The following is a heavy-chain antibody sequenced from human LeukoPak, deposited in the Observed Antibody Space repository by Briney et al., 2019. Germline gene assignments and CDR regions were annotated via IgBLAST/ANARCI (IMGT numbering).Heavy chain of an antibody. V-gene: IGHV3-30*03. J-gene: IGHJ5*02. D-gene: IGHD1-7*01. Sequence: TGGSLRLSCAASGFTFSSYGMHWVRQAPGKGLEWVAVISYDGSNKYYADSVKGRFTISRDNAKNSLYLQMNSLRAEDTAVYYCARGSPLTGTTIWEEGFDPWGQGTLVTVSS. CDR2: ISYDGSNK. CDR1: GFTFSSYG. CDR3: ARGSPLTGTTIWEEGFDP.